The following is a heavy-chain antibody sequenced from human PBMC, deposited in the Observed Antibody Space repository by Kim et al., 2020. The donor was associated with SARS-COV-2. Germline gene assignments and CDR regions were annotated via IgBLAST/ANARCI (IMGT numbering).Heavy chain of an antibody. Sequence: GGSLRLSCAASGFTFSSYGMHWVRQAPGKGPEWVAVISYDGSNKYYADSVKGRFTISRDKSKNTLYLQMNSLRAEDTAVYYCAKDPTDCSSTSCYRGWVYYYYGMDVWGQGTTVTVSS. D-gene: IGHD2-2*01. J-gene: IGHJ6*02. V-gene: IGHV3-30*18. CDR2: ISYDGSNK. CDR1: GFTFSSYG. CDR3: AKDPTDCSSTSCYRGWVYYYYGMDV.